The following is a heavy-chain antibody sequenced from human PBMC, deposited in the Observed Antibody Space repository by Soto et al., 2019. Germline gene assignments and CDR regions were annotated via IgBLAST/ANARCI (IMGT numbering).Heavy chain of an antibody. CDR1: GCCVSGGCFY. V-gene: IGHV4-61*01. J-gene: IGHJ4*02. D-gene: IGHD6-13*01. CDR3: AREYSSRTFDY. CDR2: IYYSGST. Sequence: PSGTLSLTCTVSGCCVSGGCFYWGWIRQPPGEGLEWIGYIYYSGSTNYSPSPKSRVTISVDTSKNQSSLKPSSVTAADTAVYYCAREYSSRTFDYWGQGTPVNVSS.